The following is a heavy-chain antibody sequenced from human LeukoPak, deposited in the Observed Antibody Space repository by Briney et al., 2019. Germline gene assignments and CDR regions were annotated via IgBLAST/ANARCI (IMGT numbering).Heavy chain of an antibody. CDR3: ARETCSSTSCYKGTFDY. V-gene: IGHV4-38-2*02. CDR2: IYHSGST. D-gene: IGHD2-2*02. J-gene: IGHJ4*02. CDR1: GYSISSGYY. Sequence: SETLSLTCTVSGYSISSGYYWGWIRQPPRKGLEWIESIYHSGSTYYNPSLKSRVTISVDTSKNQFSLKLSSVTAADTAVCCCARETCSSTSCYKGTFDYWGQGTLVTVSS.